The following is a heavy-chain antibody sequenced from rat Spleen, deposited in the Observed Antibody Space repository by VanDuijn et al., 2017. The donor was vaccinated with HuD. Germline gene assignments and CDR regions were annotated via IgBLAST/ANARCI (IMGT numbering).Heavy chain of an antibody. V-gene: IGHV5-7*01. CDR3: ARHSNLNWFAY. D-gene: IGHD3-1*01. Sequence: EVQLVESGGGLVQPGRSLKLSCAASGFTFSDYNMTWVRQAPKKGLEWVASITYDGRSTYYRDSVKGRFTISRDNAKSTLYLQMDSLRSEDTATYYCARHSNLNWFAYWGQGTLVTVSS. CDR1: GFTFSDYN. CDR2: ITYDGRST. J-gene: IGHJ3*01.